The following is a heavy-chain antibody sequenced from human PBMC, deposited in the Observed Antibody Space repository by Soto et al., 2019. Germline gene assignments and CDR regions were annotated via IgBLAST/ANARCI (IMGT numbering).Heavy chain of an antibody. J-gene: IGHJ6*02. CDR2: IGDSGGNT. CDR3: AKVGPTEPRLGYYYGMDV. D-gene: IGHD6-6*01. V-gene: IGHV3-23*01. CDR1: GFPFSSYA. Sequence: EVQLLESGGGLVQPGGSLRLSCAASGFPFSSYAMTWVRQAPGKGLELVSAIGDSGGNTYYADSVKGRFTISRDNSNNTLYLLMHSLRAEDTAIYYCAKVGPTEPRLGYYYGMDVWGQGTTVTVSS.